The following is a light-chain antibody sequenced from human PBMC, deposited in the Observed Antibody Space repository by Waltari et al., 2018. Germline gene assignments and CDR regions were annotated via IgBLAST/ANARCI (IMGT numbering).Light chain of an antibody. CDR1: SSNIGAGYD. CDR3: QSFDSSLSASGV. CDR2: GNS. J-gene: IGLJ3*02. V-gene: IGLV1-40*01. Sequence: QSVLTQPPSVSGAPGQRVTISCTGSSSNIGAGYDVHWYQQHPGTAPKLLIHGNSNRPSGVPDRFSGSKSGTSASLTSTGLQAEDEADYCCQSFDSSLSASGVFGGGTKLTVL.